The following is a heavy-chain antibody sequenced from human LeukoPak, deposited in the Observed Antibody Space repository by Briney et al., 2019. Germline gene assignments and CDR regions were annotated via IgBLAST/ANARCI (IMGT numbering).Heavy chain of an antibody. V-gene: IGHV4-59*01. CDR1: GGSISSYY. J-gene: IGHJ4*02. Sequence: PSETLSLTCTVPGGSISSYYWSWIRQPPGKGLEWIGYIYYSGSTKYNPPLKRRVTISVDKSKHQFPLKLSSVTAEDTAVYYCARIGFRSGSPPFDYWGQGTLVTVSS. CDR3: ARIGFRSGSPPFDY. D-gene: IGHD1-26*01. CDR2: IYYSGST.